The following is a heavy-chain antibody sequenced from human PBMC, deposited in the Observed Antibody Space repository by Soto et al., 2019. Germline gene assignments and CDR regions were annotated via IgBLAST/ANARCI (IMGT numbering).Heavy chain of an antibody. J-gene: IGHJ6*02. D-gene: IGHD3-3*01. CDR3: ARLYYDYV. CDR1: GFPFSTYA. CDR2: IISSGGST. Sequence: QHGWSLRLSCSASGFPFSTYAMNWVRQAPGKGLEWVSLIISSGGSTYYADSLKGRFTISRDNAKNSLYLQMNSLRDEDTAVYYCARLYYDYVWGQGTTVTVSS. V-gene: IGHV3-23*01.